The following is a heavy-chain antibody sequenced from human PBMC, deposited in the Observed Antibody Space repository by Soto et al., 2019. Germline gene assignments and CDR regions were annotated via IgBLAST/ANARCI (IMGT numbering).Heavy chain of an antibody. J-gene: IGHJ4*01. CDR1: GGSISSYY. V-gene: IGHV4-59*08. D-gene: IGHD2-8*01. CDR3: ARSPICSDEWAPFDY. Sequence: PSETLSLTCTVSGGSISSYYWSWIRQPPGKGLEWIGYIYYSGSTNYNPSLKSRVTISVDTSKNQFSLKLSSVTAADTAMYYCARSPICSDEWAPFDYWGHGTLVTVSS. CDR2: IYYSGST.